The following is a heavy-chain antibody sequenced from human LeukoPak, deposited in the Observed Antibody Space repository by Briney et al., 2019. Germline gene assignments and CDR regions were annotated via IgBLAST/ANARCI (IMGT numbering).Heavy chain of an antibody. CDR3: VKVSGYSSSRGYFDY. CDR1: GFTFSSYA. D-gene: IGHD6-13*01. CDR2: ISGSGGST. Sequence: PGGSLRLSCAASGFTFSSYAMSWVRQAPGKGLEWVSAISGSGGSTYYADSVKGRFTISRDNSKNTLYLQMNSLRAEDTAVYYCVKVSGYSSSRGYFDYWGQGTLVTVSS. V-gene: IGHV3-23*01. J-gene: IGHJ4*02.